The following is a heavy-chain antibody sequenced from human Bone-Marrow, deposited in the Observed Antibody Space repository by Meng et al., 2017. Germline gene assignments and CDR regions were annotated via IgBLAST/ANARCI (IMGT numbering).Heavy chain of an antibody. D-gene: IGHD3-16*01. V-gene: IGHV3-30*04. CDR1: GFTFSSYS. CDR2: ISYDGSNK. CDR3: ARVWDAGHYYYGMDV. Sequence: GESLKISCAASGFTFSSYSMHWVRQAPGKGLEWVAVISYDGSNKYYADSVKGRFTISRDNSKNTLYLQMNSLRAEDTAVYYCARVWDAGHYYYGMDVWGQGTTVTVSS. J-gene: IGHJ6*02.